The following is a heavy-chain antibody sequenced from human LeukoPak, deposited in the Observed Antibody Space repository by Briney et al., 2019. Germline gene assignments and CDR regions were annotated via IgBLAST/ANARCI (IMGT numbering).Heavy chain of an antibody. Sequence: TPSETLSLTCTVSGGSINGYYWSWIRQPAGKGLEWIGRIYNSESINYNPSLKSRVTMSIDTSKSQFSLKLNSVTAADTAVYYCARDRSSSYTRDWFDPWGRGALVTVSS. V-gene: IGHV4-4*07. D-gene: IGHD6-13*01. CDR3: ARDRSSSYTRDWFDP. CDR2: IYNSESI. CDR1: GGSINGYY. J-gene: IGHJ5*02.